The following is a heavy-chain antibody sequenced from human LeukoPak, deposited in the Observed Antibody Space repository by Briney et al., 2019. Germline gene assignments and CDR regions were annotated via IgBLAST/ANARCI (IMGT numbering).Heavy chain of an antibody. J-gene: IGHJ5*02. Sequence: PSETLSLTCTVSGGSISSSSYYWGWIRQPPGKGLEWIVSIYYSGSTYYNPSLKSRVTVSADTSKNQFSLKLSSVTAADTAVYYCARPFYYDILTGYYNWFDPWGQGTLVTVSS. V-gene: IGHV4-39*01. CDR2: IYYSGST. CDR1: GGSISSSSYY. CDR3: ARPFYYDILTGYYNWFDP. D-gene: IGHD3-9*01.